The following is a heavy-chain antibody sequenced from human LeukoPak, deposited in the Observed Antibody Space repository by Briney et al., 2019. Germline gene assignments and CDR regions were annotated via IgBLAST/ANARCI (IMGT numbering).Heavy chain of an antibody. CDR3: ARETVTTSWFDP. CDR2: INHSGST. V-gene: IGHV4-34*01. D-gene: IGHD4-17*01. CDR1: GGSFSGYC. J-gene: IGHJ5*02. Sequence: SETLSLTCAVYGGSFSGYCWSWIRQPPGKGLEWIGEINHSGSTNYNPSLKSRVTISVDTSKNQFSLKLSSVTAADTAVYYCARETVTTSWFDPWGQGTLVTVSS.